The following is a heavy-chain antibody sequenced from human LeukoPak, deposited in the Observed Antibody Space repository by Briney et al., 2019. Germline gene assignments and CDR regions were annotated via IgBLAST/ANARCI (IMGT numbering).Heavy chain of an antibody. CDR3: KVTDGV. CDR1: GFTFTRYA. V-gene: IGHV3-23*01. D-gene: IGHD2-21*02. J-gene: IGHJ4*02. CDR2: ITGDGDGA. Sequence: GGSLRLSCAASGFTFTRYAMTWVRQAPGRGLEWVSTITGDGDGAYYPDSVKGRFTTSRDNSKNTLYLQMSSLRAEDTAVYYCKVTDGVWGQGTLVTVSS.